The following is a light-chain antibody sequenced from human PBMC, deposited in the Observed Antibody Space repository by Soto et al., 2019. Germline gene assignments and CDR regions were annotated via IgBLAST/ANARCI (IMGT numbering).Light chain of an antibody. CDR2: DAS. V-gene: IGKV3-11*01. J-gene: IGKJ1*01. CDR1: QSVSSY. CDR3: QQRSNWPKM. Sequence: ESLLTQSPATLSLSPGERATLSCRASQSVSSYLAWYQQKPGQAPRLLIYDASNRATGIPARFSGSGSGTDFTLTISSLEPEDFAVYYCQQRSNWPKMFGQGTKVDIK.